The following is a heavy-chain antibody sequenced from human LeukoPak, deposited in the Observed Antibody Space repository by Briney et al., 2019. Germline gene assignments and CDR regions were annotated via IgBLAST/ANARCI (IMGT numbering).Heavy chain of an antibody. CDR3: ASTSPKYYYESSGYSSLFDN. CDR1: SESFSGYF. CDR2: IYYSGNT. J-gene: IGHJ4*02. V-gene: IGHV4-34*01. Sequence: SETLSLTCAIYSESFSGYFWSWIRQPPGKGLEWIGTIYYSGNTYYNPSLKSRLTISVDTSKNQFSLKLRSVTAADTALYYCASTSPKYYYESSGYSSLFDNWGQGTLVTVSS. D-gene: IGHD3-22*01.